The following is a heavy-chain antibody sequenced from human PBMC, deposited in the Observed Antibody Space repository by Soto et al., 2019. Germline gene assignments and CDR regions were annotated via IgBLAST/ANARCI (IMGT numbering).Heavy chain of an antibody. CDR3: ARDLTYCRGGSCRFDY. V-gene: IGHV1-69*13. J-gene: IGHJ4*02. D-gene: IGHD2-15*01. Sequence: SVKVSCKASGGTFSSYAISWVRQAPGQGLEWMGGIIPIFGTANYAQKFQGRVTITADESTSTAYMELSSLRSEDTAVYYCARDLTYCRGGSCRFDYWGQGTLVTVSS. CDR2: IIPIFGTA. CDR1: GGTFSSYA.